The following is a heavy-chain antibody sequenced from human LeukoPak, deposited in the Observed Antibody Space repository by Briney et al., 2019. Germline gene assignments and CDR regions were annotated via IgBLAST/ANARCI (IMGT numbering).Heavy chain of an antibody. CDR2: MSYDGSNR. D-gene: IGHD4-17*01. V-gene: IGHV3-30*18. CDR3: AKDLYGENARLAYYGMDV. Sequence: PGGSLRLSCAASGFTFSRYGMHWVRQAPGKGLEWVAVMSYDGSNRNYSDSAKGRFTISRDSSKNTLYLKMNSLRPEDTAVYYCAKDLYGENARLAYYGMDVWGQGTTVTVSS. J-gene: IGHJ6*02. CDR1: GFTFSRYG.